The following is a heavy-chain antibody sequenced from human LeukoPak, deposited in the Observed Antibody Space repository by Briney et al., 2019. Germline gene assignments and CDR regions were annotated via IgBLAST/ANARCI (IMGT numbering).Heavy chain of an antibody. V-gene: IGHV3-30*18. Sequence: PGRSLRLSCAASGFTLSSYGMHWVRQAPGKGLEWVAVISYDGSNKYYADSVKGRFTISRDNSKNTLYLQMNSLRAEDTAVYYCAKPLAYCGGDCYGSPDAFDIWGQGTMVTVSS. CDR1: GFTLSSYG. CDR3: AKPLAYCGGDCYGSPDAFDI. J-gene: IGHJ3*02. CDR2: ISYDGSNK. D-gene: IGHD2-21*02.